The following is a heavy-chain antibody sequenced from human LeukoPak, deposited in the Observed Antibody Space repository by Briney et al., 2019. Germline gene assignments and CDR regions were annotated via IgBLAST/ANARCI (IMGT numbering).Heavy chain of an antibody. V-gene: IGHV3-21*01. CDR1: GFTFGSYS. CDR3: AREGYDYVWQTTEQDGMDV. Sequence: PGGFLRLSCAASGFTFGSYSMNWVRQAPGKGLEWVSSISTSSSYKYYADSIKGRFTISRDNAKDSLYLEMNSLRVEDTAVYYCAREGYDYVWQTTEQDGMDVWGQGTTVTVSS. CDR2: ISTSSSYK. J-gene: IGHJ6*02. D-gene: IGHD3-16*01.